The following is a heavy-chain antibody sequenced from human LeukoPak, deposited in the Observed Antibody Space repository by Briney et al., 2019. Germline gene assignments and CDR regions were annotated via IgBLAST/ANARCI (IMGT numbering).Heavy chain of an antibody. CDR2: IYYSGST. CDR1: GGSFSSYY. Sequence: TSETLSLTCAVYGGSFSSYYWSWIRQPPGKGLEWIGYIYYSGSTNYNPSLKSRVTISVDTSKNQFSLKLSSVTAADTAVYYCARTEESGYSYGYFGYYYYMDVWGKGTTVTVSS. V-gene: IGHV4-59*01. CDR3: ARTEESGYSYGYFGYYYYMDV. D-gene: IGHD5-18*01. J-gene: IGHJ6*03.